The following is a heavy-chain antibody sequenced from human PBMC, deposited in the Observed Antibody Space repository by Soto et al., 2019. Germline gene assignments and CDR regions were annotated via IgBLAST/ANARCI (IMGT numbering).Heavy chain of an antibody. J-gene: IGHJ3*01. CDR2: IIPIFGTA. D-gene: IGHD5-12*01. CDR1: GGTFSSYA. CDR3: ARDYEDPIDGYNPGGDAFDF. V-gene: IGHV1-69*12. Sequence: QVQLVQSGAEVKKPGSSVKVSCKASGGTFSSYAISWVRQAPGQGLEWMGGIIPIFGTANYAQKFQGRVTITADESTSSAYMELSSLRSEDTAVYYCARDYEDPIDGYNPGGDAFDFWGQGTMVTVSS.